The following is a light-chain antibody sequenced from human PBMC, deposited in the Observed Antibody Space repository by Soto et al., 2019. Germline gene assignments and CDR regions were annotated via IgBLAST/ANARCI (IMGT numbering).Light chain of an antibody. J-gene: IGKJ2*01. V-gene: IGKV1-39*01. CDR3: QQSYITPYT. CDR2: TAS. CDR1: QSISVH. Sequence: DIQMTQSPSSLSASVGDTVTITCRASQSISVHLNWYQQKPGKVPKLLIYTASNLPSGVPSSFSGSASETDFALTISSLQPEDFATYYCQQSYITPYTFGQGTKLQIK.